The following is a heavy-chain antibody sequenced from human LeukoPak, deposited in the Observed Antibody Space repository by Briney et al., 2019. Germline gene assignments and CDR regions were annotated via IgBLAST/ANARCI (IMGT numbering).Heavy chain of an antibody. V-gene: IGHV3-23*01. Sequence: GGSLRLSCAASTFTFSSDSMNWVRQAPGKGLEWVSAFDGDGRNTHHADSVKGRFTISRDNSKNTLYLQMSSLRAEDTAIYYCAKDWRDYGAYHAFDMWRQGTMVTVSS. CDR2: FDGDGRNT. CDR3: AKDWRDYGAYHAFDM. J-gene: IGHJ3*02. CDR1: TFTFSSDS. D-gene: IGHD4-17*01.